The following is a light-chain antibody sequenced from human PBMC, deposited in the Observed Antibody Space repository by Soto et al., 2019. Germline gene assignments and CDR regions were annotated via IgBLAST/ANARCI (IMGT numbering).Light chain of an antibody. CDR1: PSNIGSNY. Sequence: QSVLTQPPSASGAPGQTVTLSCSGSPSNIGSNYVYWYQHLSGTAPKLLIYSNNQRPSGVPDRFSGSKSGTSGSLAISGLRSEDEADYYCAAWEDSVNLWLFGGGTQLTVL. J-gene: IGLJ3*02. CDR2: SNN. CDR3: AAWEDSVNLWL. V-gene: IGLV1-47*02.